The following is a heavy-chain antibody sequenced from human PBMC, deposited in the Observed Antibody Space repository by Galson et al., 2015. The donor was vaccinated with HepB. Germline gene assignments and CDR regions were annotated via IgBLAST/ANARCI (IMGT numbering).Heavy chain of an antibody. CDR1: GFTFSSYA. V-gene: IGHV3-30*04. CDR3: ARAPGGSYRKLDY. D-gene: IGHD1-26*01. J-gene: IGHJ4*02. Sequence: SLRLSCAASGFTFSSYAMHWVRQAPGKGLEWVAVISYDGSNKYYADSVKGRITISRDNSKNTLYLQMNSLRAEDTAVYYCARAPGGSYRKLDYWGQGTLVTVSS. CDR2: ISYDGSNK.